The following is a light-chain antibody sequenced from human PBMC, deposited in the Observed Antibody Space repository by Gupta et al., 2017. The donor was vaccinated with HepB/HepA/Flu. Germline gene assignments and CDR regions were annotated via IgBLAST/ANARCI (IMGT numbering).Light chain of an antibody. CDR2: GAS. V-gene: IGKV3-20*01. CDR3: QQHDYERTWT. J-gene: IGKJ1*01. Sequence: EIVLTQSPGTLSLSPGERATLSCRASQSVSSTYLAWYQQIPGQAPRLLIYGASNRATGIPDRCSGSGSGTDFTLTISRLEPEDFAVYYCQQHDYERTWTFDQGTKVEIK. CDR1: QSVSSTY.